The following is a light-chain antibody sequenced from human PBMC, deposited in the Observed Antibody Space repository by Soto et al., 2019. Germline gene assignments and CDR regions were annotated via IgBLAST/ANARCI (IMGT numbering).Light chain of an antibody. Sequence: QSALTQPASVSGSPGQSITISCTGTSSDVGGYTYVSWYQQHPGKAPKLMIYDVSHRPSGVSNRFSGSKSGNTASLTLSGLQAEDEADYYCSSYTSSSTSYVFGTGTKLTVL. CDR2: DVS. CDR3: SSYTSSSTSYV. V-gene: IGLV2-14*01. CDR1: SSDVGGYTY. J-gene: IGLJ1*01.